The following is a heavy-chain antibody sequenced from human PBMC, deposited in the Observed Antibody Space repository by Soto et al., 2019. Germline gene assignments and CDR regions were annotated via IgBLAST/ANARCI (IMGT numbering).Heavy chain of an antibody. D-gene: IGHD6-6*01. CDR3: ARGGESSSSGRGYYYYYGMDV. J-gene: IGHJ6*02. V-gene: IGHV1-69*06. CDR1: GGTFSSYA. Sequence: SVKVSCKASGGTFSSYAISWVRQAPGQGLEWMGGIIPIFGTANYAQKFQGRVTITADKSTSTAYMELSSLRSEDAAVYYCARGGESSSSGRGYYYYYGMDVWGQGTTVTVSS. CDR2: IIPIFGTA.